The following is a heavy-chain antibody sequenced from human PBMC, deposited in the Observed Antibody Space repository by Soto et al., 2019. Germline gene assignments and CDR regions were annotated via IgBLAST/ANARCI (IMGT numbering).Heavy chain of an antibody. J-gene: IGHJ5*02. CDR1: GGSISTSRSY. CDR2: IFYSGST. V-gene: IGHV4-39*01. CDR3: ARQPTTGDTDLWFDP. D-gene: IGHD2-21*01. Sequence: PSETLSLTCTVSGGSISTSRSYWAWIRQHPGKGLEWLANIFYSGSTYYNPSLASRVTVSVDTSKNEFSLKLRSVTAADTAVYYCARQPTTGDTDLWFDPWGQGTLVTVSS.